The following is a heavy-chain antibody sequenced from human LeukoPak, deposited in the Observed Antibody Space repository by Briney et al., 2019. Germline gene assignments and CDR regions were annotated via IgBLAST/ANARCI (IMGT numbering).Heavy chain of an antibody. D-gene: IGHD3-3*01. CDR1: GGSISSYY. Sequence: SETLSLTCTVSGGSISSYYWSWIRQPPGKGLEWIGYIYYSGSTNYNPSLKSRVTISVDTSKNQFSLKLSSVTAADTAVYYCARGETYYDFWSGYLWAFDIWGQGTMVTVSS. V-gene: IGHV4-59*01. J-gene: IGHJ3*02. CDR3: ARGETYYDFWSGYLWAFDI. CDR2: IYYSGST.